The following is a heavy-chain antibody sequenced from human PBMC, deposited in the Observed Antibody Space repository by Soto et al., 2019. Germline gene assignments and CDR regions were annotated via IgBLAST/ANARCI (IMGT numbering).Heavy chain of an antibody. J-gene: IGHJ4*02. CDR1: GFTFSSYA. D-gene: IGHD1-1*01. Sequence: QVQLVESGGGVVQPGRSLRLSCAASGFTFSSYAMHWVRQAPGKGLEWVAVMSYDGSNKYYADSVKGRFTISRDNSKXXXYXXXXXXXXXXXXVXXXXXXXXXXSXGXHNRHFDYWGQGTLVTVSS. CDR2: MSYDGSNK. V-gene: IGHV3-30-3*01. CDR3: XXXXXXXSXGXHNRHFDY.